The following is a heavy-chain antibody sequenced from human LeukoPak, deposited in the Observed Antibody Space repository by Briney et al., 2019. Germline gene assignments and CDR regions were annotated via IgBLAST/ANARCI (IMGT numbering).Heavy chain of an antibody. CDR1: GFTFSTYG. CDR2: ISYDGSNT. CDR3: AKDWGISRQLVDPY. D-gene: IGHD3-16*01. V-gene: IGHV3-30*18. Sequence: GGSLRLSCATSGFTFSTYGMHWVRQAPGKGLEWVTLISYDGSNTLYANSVKGRFTISRDNSKNTLYLQMNSLRAEDTAVYYCAKDWGISRQLVDPYWGQGTLVTVSS. J-gene: IGHJ4*02.